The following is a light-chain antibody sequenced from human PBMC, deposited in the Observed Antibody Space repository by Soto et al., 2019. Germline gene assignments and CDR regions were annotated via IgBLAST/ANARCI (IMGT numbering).Light chain of an antibody. CDR1: QSISSY. CDR2: AAS. CDR3: QESDRSLIT. V-gene: IGKV1-39*01. J-gene: IGKJ5*01. Sequence: DIQMTQSPSSLSASVGDRVTITCRASQSISSYLNWYQQKPGKAPKLLIYAASSLQSGVPSRFSGSGSGTDFTLTISRLEPEDFAVYYCQESDRSLITFGQGTRLEI.